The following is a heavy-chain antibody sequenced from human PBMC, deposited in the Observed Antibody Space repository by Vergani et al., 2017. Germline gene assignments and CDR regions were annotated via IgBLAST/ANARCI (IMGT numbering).Heavy chain of an antibody. CDR2: ISGSGGST. V-gene: IGHV3-23*01. CDR3: AKTGMGGDAFDI. Sequence: EVQLLESGGGLVQPGGSLRLSCAASGFTFSSYAMSWVRQAPGKGLEWVSAISGSGGSTYYADSVKGRFTIARDNSKNTLYLQMNSLRAEDTAVYYCAKTGMGGDAFDIWGQGTMVTVSS. J-gene: IGHJ3*02. CDR1: GFTFSSYA. D-gene: IGHD6-13*01.